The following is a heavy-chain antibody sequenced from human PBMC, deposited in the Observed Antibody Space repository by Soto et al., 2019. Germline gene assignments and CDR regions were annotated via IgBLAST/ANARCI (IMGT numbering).Heavy chain of an antibody. D-gene: IGHD5-12*01. CDR3: TANGYYSLDY. CDR2: IYHSGRT. Sequence: QVQLQESGPGLVKPSGTLSLTCSVSGDSITNDRWWSWVRQSPGKGLEWIGEIYHSGRTNYNPSLKSRVIISVDKSKNHFSLTLSSVTAADTAVYYCTANGYYSLDYWGQGSLVTVSS. CDR1: GDSITNDRW. J-gene: IGHJ4*02. V-gene: IGHV4-4*02.